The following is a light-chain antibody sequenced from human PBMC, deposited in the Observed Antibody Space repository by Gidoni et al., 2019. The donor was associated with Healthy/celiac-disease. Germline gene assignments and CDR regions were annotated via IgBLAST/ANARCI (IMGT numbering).Light chain of an antibody. CDR1: SGHSSYA. V-gene: IGLV4-69*01. J-gene: IGLJ2*01. Sequence: QLVLTQSPSASASLGASVKLTCTLSSGHSSYAIAWHQQQPEKGPRYLMKLNSDGSHSKGDGIPDRVSGSSSGAERYLTISSLQSEDEADYYCKTWGRGVFGGGTKLTVL. CDR2: LNSDGSH. CDR3: KTWGRGV.